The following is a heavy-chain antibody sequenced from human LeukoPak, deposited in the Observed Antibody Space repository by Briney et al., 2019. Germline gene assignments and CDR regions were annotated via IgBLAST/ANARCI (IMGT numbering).Heavy chain of an antibody. Sequence: GESLKISCKGSGYSFTVYWIGWVRQMPGKGLEWMGIIYPGDSDTRYSPSFQGQVTISADKSISTAFLQWNTLKASDTAMYYCARQYGSGSFDYWGQGTLVTVSS. CDR3: ARQYGSGSFDY. D-gene: IGHD3-10*01. V-gene: IGHV5-51*01. CDR2: IYPGDSDT. CDR1: GYSFTVYW. J-gene: IGHJ4*02.